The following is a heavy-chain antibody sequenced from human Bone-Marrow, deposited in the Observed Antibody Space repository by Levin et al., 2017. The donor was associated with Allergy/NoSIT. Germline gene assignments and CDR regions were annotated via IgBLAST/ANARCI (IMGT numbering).Heavy chain of an antibody. J-gene: IGHJ6*03. CDR3: ARDPGFGYSGYDKQFYPPTPYYDYYMDV. Sequence: GGSLRLSCAASGFTFSSYEMNWVRQAPGKGLEWVSYISSSGSTIYYADSVKGRFTISRDNAKNSLYLQMNSLRAEDTAVYYCARDPGFGYSGYDKQFYPPTPYYDYYMDVWGKGTTVTVSS. V-gene: IGHV3-48*03. CDR1: GFTFSSYE. CDR2: ISSSGSTI. D-gene: IGHD5-12*01.